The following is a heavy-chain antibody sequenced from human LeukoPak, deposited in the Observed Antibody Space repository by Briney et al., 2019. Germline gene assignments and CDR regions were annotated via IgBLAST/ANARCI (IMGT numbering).Heavy chain of an antibody. V-gene: IGHV1-2*02. CDR3: ARARDGHINIWFDP. D-gene: IGHD5-24*01. J-gene: IGHJ5*02. CDR1: GYTFTGYY. Sequence: ASVKVSCKASGYTFTGYYMHWVRQAPGQGLEWMGWINPNSGGTNYAQKFQGRVTMTRDTSISTAYMELSRLRSDNTPVYYCARARDGHINIWFDPWGQGTLVSVSS. CDR2: INPNSGGT.